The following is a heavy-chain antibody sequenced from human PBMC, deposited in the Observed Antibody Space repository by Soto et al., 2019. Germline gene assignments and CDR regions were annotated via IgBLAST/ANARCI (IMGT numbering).Heavy chain of an antibody. J-gene: IGHJ4*02. V-gene: IGHV3-48*01. CDR2: ISSSSSTI. CDR1: GFTFSSYS. D-gene: IGHD3-10*01. CDR3: ARRSSRGIDY. Sequence: EVQLVESGGGLVQPGGSLRLSCAASGFTFSSYSMNWVRQAPGKGLEWVSYISSSSSTIYYADSVKGRFTISRDNAKNSRYLQMNSLRAEDTAVYYCARRSSRGIDYWGQGTLVTVSS.